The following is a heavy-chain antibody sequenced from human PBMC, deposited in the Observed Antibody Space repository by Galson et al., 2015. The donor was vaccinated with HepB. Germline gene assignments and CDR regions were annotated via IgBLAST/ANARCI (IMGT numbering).Heavy chain of an antibody. CDR2: FDPEDGET. D-gene: IGHD1-26*01. Sequence: SVTVSCKVSGSTLTELSMHWVRQAPGKGLEWMGGFDPEDGETIYAQKFQGRVTMTEDTSTDTAYMELSSLRSEDTAVYYCATDIVGAMPPVFDYWGQGTLVTVSS. CDR3: ATDIVGAMPPVFDY. V-gene: IGHV1-24*01. J-gene: IGHJ4*02. CDR1: GSTLTELS.